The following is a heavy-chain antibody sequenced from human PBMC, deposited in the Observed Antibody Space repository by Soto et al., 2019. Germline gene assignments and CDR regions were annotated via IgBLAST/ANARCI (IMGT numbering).Heavy chain of an antibody. V-gene: IGHV3-30-3*01. CDR1: GFTFSSYA. CDR3: AREIGSGRLFDY. D-gene: IGHD3-10*01. J-gene: IGHJ4*01. Sequence: PWGSLRLSCAASGFTFSSYAMHWVRQAPGKGLEWVAVISYDGSNKYYADSVKGRFTISRDNSKNTLYLQMNNLRAEDTAVYYCAREIGSGRLFDYWGQGTMVTASS. CDR2: ISYDGSNK.